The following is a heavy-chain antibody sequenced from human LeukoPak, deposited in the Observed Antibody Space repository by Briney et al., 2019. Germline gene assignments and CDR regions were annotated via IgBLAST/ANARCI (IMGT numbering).Heavy chain of an antibody. D-gene: IGHD5-12*01. V-gene: IGHV4-34*01. Sequence: SETLSLTCAVYGGSFSGYYWSWIRQPPGKGLEWIGEINHSGSTNYNPSLKSRVTISVDTSKNQFSLKLSSVTAADTAVYYCARGLRLRNWGRGTLVTVSS. CDR1: GGSFSGYY. J-gene: IGHJ4*02. CDR3: ARGLRLRN. CDR2: INHSGST.